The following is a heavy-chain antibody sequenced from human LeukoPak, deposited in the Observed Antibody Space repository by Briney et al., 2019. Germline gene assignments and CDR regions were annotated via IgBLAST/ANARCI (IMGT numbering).Heavy chain of an antibody. CDR3: ARDHYVDYGWFDP. D-gene: IGHD4-17*01. Sequence: TLSLTCTVSGGSISSGGYYWSWIRQHPGKGLEWIGYIYYSGSTYYNPSLKSRVSISVDTSKNQFSLKLSSVTAADTAVYYCARDHYVDYGWFDPWGQGTLVTVSS. CDR1: GGSISSGGYY. CDR2: IYYSGST. J-gene: IGHJ5*02. V-gene: IGHV4-31*03.